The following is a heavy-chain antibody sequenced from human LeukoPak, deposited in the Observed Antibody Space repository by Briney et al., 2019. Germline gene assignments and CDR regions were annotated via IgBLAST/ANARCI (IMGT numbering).Heavy chain of an antibody. V-gene: IGHV3-11*05. CDR3: ARGSARWFDP. CDR2: ISSTSSHT. CDR1: GFTFSDSY. Sequence: PGGSLRLSCAASGFTFSDSYMSWIRQAAGKGLEWISYISSTSSHTDYADSVKGQFTISRDNAKRSLYLQMNSLRAEDTAVYYCARGSARWFDPWGQGTLVTVSS. J-gene: IGHJ5*02.